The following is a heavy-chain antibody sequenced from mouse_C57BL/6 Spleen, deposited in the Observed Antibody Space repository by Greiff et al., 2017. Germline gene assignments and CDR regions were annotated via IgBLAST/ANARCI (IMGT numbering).Heavy chain of an antibody. D-gene: IGHD2-5*01. V-gene: IGHV1-20*01. CDR3: ARSGLYSNYPAWFAY. Sequence: EVQLQQSGPELVKPGDSVKISCKASGYSFTGYFMNWVMQSHGKSLEWIGRINPYNGDTFYNQKFKGKATLTVDKSSSTAHMELRSLTSEDSAVYYGARSGLYSNYPAWFAYWGQGTLVTVSA. CDR2: INPYNGDT. J-gene: IGHJ3*01. CDR1: GYSFTGYF.